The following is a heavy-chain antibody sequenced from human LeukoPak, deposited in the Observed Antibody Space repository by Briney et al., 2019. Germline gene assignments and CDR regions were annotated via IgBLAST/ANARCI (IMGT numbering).Heavy chain of an antibody. D-gene: IGHD6-19*01. Sequence: ASVTVSSKASGYTFTSYAMNWVRLAPGQGLEWMGWINTNTGNPTYAQGFTGRFVFSLDTSVTTAYPQISSLKAEDTAVYYCARDDSSGWSPFDYWGQGTLVTVSS. CDR2: INTNTGNP. V-gene: IGHV7-4-1*02. CDR1: GYTFTSYA. J-gene: IGHJ4*02. CDR3: ARDDSSGWSPFDY.